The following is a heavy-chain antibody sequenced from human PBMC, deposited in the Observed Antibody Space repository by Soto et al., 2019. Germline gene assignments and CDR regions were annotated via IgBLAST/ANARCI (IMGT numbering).Heavy chain of an antibody. D-gene: IGHD6-6*01. V-gene: IGHV6-1*01. CDR2: TYYRSKWYN. J-gene: IGHJ6*02. CDR3: ARDPRSSIAARPRSYYYGMDV. Sequence: SQTLSLTCAISGDSVSSNSAAWNWIRQSPSRGLEWLGRTYYRSKWYNDYAVSVKSRITINPDTSKNQFSLQLNSVTPEDTAVYYCARDPRSSIAARPRSYYYGMDVWGQGTTVTVSS. CDR1: GDSVSSNSAA.